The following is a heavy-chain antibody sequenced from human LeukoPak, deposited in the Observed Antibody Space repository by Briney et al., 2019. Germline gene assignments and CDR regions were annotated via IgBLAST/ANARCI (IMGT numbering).Heavy chain of an antibody. Sequence: GGSLRLSCASRFAISDNYMTWVRQAPGKGLEWVSIIYSDGTTYYADSVKGRFTISRDNSRDTVHFQMKSLTAEDTAVYYCARAFPAASHTSFDYWGQGTLVTVSS. CDR1: RFAISDNY. CDR3: ARAFPAASHTSFDY. D-gene: IGHD6-13*01. J-gene: IGHJ4*02. CDR2: IYSDGTT. V-gene: IGHV3-66*01.